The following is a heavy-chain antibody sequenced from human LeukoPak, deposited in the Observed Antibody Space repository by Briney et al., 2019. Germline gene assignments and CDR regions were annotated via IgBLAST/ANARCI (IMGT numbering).Heavy chain of an antibody. CDR2: ICYGGGG. D-gene: IGHD5-12*01. Sequence: PAGTLCLTCAASGGSISSYARSWIRQPPGKGLEWIGNICYGGGGNYYYALKSRVTITVDRSKKKFSVKLSSVTTADTAVYYCARGSGDSGYDSYYIDVWGKGTTVTISS. V-gene: IGHV4-59*01. CDR1: GGSISSYA. J-gene: IGHJ6*03. CDR3: ARGSGDSGYDSYYIDV.